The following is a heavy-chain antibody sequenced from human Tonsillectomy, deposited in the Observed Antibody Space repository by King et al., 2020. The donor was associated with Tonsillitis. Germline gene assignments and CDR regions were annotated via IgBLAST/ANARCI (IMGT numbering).Heavy chain of an antibody. Sequence: VQLVESGGGVVQPGRSLRLSCAASGFTFSSYGMHWVRQAPGKGLEWVAVISYDGNNKYNAGSVKGRFTISRDNSKNTLYLQMNSLRGEDTAVYYCAKGNSSGWFYFDSWGQGTLVTASS. J-gene: IGHJ4*02. D-gene: IGHD6-19*01. CDR1: GFTFSSYG. CDR3: AKGNSSGWFYFDS. CDR2: ISYDGNNK. V-gene: IGHV3-30*18.